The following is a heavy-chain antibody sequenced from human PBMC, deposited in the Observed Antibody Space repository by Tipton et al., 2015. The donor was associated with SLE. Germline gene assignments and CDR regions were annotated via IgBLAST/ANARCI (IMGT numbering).Heavy chain of an antibody. D-gene: IGHD3-3*01. CDR1: GYTFRTYG. CDR3: ATVERFGAVLKPHY. CDR2: ISTYKGDT. Sequence: QVQLVQSGAEVKKPGASVKVSCKASGYTFRTYGITWVRQAPGQGLEWMGWISTYKGDTNYAQKFQGRVTMTADTSTNTAYMELSSLTSEDTAVYYCATVERFGAVLKPHYWGQGTLVTVSS. V-gene: IGHV1-18*01. J-gene: IGHJ4*02.